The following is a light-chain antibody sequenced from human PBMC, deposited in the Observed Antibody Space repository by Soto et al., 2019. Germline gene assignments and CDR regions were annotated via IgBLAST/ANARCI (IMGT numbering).Light chain of an antibody. CDR2: HVT. CDR1: SSDIGHYDY. Sequence: QSALTQPASVAGSPGQSITISCTGTSSDIGHYDYVSWYQQHPGKAPKLMIYHVTYRPSGVSNRYSGSKSGNSASLTISGLQADDEADYYCCSLTTSHTYVFGSGTKVTVL. J-gene: IGLJ1*01. V-gene: IGLV2-14*03. CDR3: CSLTTSHTYV.